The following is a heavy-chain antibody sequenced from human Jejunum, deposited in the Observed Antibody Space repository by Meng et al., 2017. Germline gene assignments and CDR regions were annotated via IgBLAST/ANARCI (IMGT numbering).Heavy chain of an antibody. V-gene: IGHV1-3*04. CDR1: GYIFKNYA. CDR2: INTDNGDT. J-gene: IGHJ4*02. Sequence: QVQLVQSAAKVKGPGASVKVSCKASGYIFKNYAMQWVRQAPGQRLDWIGWINTDNGDTQYSQTFQGRVTITRDTSASTTYMELSSLRSEDTAVYFCARERQTSGEDYWGQGTLVTVSS. CDR3: ARERQTSGEDY. D-gene: IGHD2-15*01.